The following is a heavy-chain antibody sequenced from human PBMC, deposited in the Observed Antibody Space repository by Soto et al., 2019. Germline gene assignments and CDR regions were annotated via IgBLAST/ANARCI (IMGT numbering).Heavy chain of an antibody. Sequence: GASVKVSCKASGHTFTAYYMHWVRQAPGQGLEWMGWINPNSGDTKYAQKFQGRVTMTRDTSISTAYMELSSLRSDDTAVYYCARVLIRFLDWIPENYYYGMDVWGQGTTVTVSS. CDR1: GHTFTAYY. V-gene: IGHV1-2*02. CDR3: ARVLIRFLDWIPENYYYGMDV. CDR2: INPNSGDT. D-gene: IGHD3-3*01. J-gene: IGHJ6*02.